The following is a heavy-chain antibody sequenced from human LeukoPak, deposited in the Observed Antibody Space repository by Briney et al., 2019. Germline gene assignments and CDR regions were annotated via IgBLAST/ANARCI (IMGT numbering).Heavy chain of an antibody. CDR1: GFTFSSYA. D-gene: IGHD3-16*02. Sequence: PGGSLRLSCAASGFTFSSYAMHWVRQAPGKGLEWVAVISYDGSNKYYADSVKGRFTISRDNSKNTLYLQMNSLRAEDTAVYYCAEVIGDWGQGTLVTVSS. J-gene: IGHJ4*02. V-gene: IGHV3-30*04. CDR2: ISYDGSNK. CDR3: AEVIGD.